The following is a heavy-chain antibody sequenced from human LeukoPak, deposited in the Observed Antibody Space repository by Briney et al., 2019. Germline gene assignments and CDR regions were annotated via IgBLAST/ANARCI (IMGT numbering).Heavy chain of an antibody. CDR2: ISGSGGST. CDR1: GFTFSSYA. D-gene: IGHD2-2*01. Sequence: GGSLRLSCAASGFTFSSYAMSWVRQAPGKGLEWVSAISGSGGSTYYADSVKGRFTISRDNSKNTLYLQMNSLRAEDTAVYYCAKSDVPAAIGDWFDPWAREPWSPSPQ. V-gene: IGHV3-23*01. J-gene: IGHJ5*02. CDR3: AKSDVPAAIGDWFDP.